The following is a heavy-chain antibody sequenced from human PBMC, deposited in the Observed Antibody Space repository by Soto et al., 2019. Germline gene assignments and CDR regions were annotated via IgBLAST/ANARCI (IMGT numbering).Heavy chain of an antibody. CDR1: GGSMSSNY. V-gene: IGHV4-59*01. D-gene: IGHD4-17*01. CDR2: IYYTGST. CDR3: ARGGSYGDFFDY. Sequence: SETLSLTCTVSGGSMSSNYWTWIRQSPGKGLEWIGYIYYTGSTKYNPSLKSRVTISLDTSKNQFSLRLTSVTSADTAVYYCARGGSYGDFFDYWGQGAQVTVSS. J-gene: IGHJ4*02.